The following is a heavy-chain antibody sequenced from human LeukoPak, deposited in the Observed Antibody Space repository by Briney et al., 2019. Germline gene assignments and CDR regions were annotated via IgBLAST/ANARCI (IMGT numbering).Heavy chain of an antibody. Sequence: GGSLRLSCAASGFTFSSYGMHWVRQAPGKGLEWVAVISYVGSNKYYADSVKGRFTISRDNSKNTLYLQMNSLRAEDTAVYYCAKEPHCSSTSCYPLVYWGQGTLVTVSS. V-gene: IGHV3-30*18. J-gene: IGHJ4*02. D-gene: IGHD2-2*01. CDR1: GFTFSSYG. CDR3: AKEPHCSSTSCYPLVY. CDR2: ISYVGSNK.